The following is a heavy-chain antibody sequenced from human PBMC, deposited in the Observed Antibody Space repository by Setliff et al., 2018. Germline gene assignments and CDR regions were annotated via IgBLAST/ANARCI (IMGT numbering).Heavy chain of an antibody. CDR3: ARDQWVRSPPLYFSYSMDV. Sequence: SETLSLTCNVSGVSISSYYWSWIRPPPGKGLESIGYIQKSGNTNYNPSLKSRVTVSLDTSKNQFSLKLTSMTAADTAVYYCARDQWVRSPPLYFSYSMDVWGQGTTVTVSS. V-gene: IGHV4-59*12. D-gene: IGHD5-12*01. CDR2: IQKSGNT. CDR1: GVSISSYY. J-gene: IGHJ6*02.